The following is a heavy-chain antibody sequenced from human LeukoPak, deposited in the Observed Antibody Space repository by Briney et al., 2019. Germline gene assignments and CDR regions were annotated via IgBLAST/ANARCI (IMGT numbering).Heavy chain of an antibody. D-gene: IGHD3-16*01. CDR1: GFTLSSYW. CDR2: INHNGNVN. CDR3: ARGGGLDV. J-gene: IGHJ6*02. V-gene: IGHV3-7*03. Sequence: GGSLRLSCAASGFTLSSYWMNWTRQDPGKGLEWVASINHNGNVNDYVDSVKGRFTISRANAKNSLYLQMSDLRAEDPAVYFCARGGGLDVWGQGATLTVSS.